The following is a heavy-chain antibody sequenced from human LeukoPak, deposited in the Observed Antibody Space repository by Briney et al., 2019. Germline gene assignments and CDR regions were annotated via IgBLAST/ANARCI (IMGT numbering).Heavy chain of an antibody. J-gene: IGHJ6*02. CDR1: GGTFSSYA. CDR2: IIPILGIA. Sequence: SVKVSCKASGGTFSSYAISWVRQAPGQGLEWMGRIIPILGIANYAQKFQGRVTITADKSTSTAYMELSSLRSEDTAVCYCARELITIFGVGRYYYYGMDVWGQGTTVTVSS. D-gene: IGHD3-3*01. V-gene: IGHV1-69*04. CDR3: ARELITIFGVGRYYYYGMDV.